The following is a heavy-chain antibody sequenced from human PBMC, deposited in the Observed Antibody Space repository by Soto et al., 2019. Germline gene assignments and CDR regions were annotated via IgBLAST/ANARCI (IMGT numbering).Heavy chain of an antibody. D-gene: IGHD3-10*01. Sequence: PGGSLRLSCAASGFTFSSYGMHWVRQAPGKGLEWVAVIWYDGSNKYYADSVKGRFTISRDNSKNTLYLQMNSLRAEDTAVYYCARTYYYGSGSYRYYYYYMDVWGKGTTVTVSS. CDR3: ARTYYYGSGSYRYYYYYMDV. V-gene: IGHV3-33*01. CDR1: GFTFSSYG. CDR2: IWYDGSNK. J-gene: IGHJ6*03.